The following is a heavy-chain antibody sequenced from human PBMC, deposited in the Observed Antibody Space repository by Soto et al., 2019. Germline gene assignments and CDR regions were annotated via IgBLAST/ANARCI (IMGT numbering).Heavy chain of an antibody. J-gene: IGHJ6*03. V-gene: IGHV4-39*01. CDR1: GGSISSSSYY. D-gene: IGHD6-19*01. CDR2: IYYSGST. CDR3: ARHEADSSGWGLDYYYMDV. Sequence: SETLSLTYTVSGGSISSSSYYWGWIRQPPGKGLEWIGSIYYSGSTYYNPSLKSRVTISVDTSKNQFSLKLSSVTAADTAVYYCARHEADSSGWGLDYYYMDVWGKGTTVTVSS.